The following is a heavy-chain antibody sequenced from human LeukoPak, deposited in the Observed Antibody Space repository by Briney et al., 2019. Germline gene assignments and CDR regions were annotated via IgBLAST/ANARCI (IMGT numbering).Heavy chain of an antibody. CDR2: IYSGGST. CDR1: GFTVSSNY. V-gene: IGHV3-66*01. CDR3: ARGTVTMVDY. Sequence: GGSLRLSCAASGFTVSSNYMSWVRQAPGRGLEWVSVIYSGGSTYYADSVKGRFTISRDNSKNTLFLQMNGLRAGDTAVYYCARGTVTMVDYWGQGTLVTVSS. D-gene: IGHD3-10*01. J-gene: IGHJ4*02.